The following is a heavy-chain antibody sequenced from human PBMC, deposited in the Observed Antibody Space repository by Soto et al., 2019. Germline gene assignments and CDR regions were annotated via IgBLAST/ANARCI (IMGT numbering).Heavy chain of an antibody. CDR3: AKVNTIFGVVLNAFDI. CDR1: GFTFSSYA. V-gene: IGHV3-23*01. Sequence: GRSLRLSCAASGFTFSSYAMSWVRQAPGKGLEWVSAISGSGGSTYYADSVKGRFTISRDNSKNTLYLQMNSLRAEDTAVYYCAKVNTIFGVVLNAFDIWGQGTMVTVSS. CDR2: ISGSGGST. J-gene: IGHJ3*02. D-gene: IGHD3-3*01.